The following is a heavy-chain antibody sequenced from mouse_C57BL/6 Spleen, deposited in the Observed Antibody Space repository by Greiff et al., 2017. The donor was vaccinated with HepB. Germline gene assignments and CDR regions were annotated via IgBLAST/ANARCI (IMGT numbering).Heavy chain of an antibody. V-gene: IGHV1-82*01. CDR1: GYAFSSSW. Sequence: QVQLQQAGPELVKPGASVKISCKASGYAFSSSWMNWVKQRPGKGLEWIGRIYPGDGDTNYNGKFKGKATLTADKSSSTAYMQLSSLTSEDSAVYFCARLYSNYYAMDYWGQGTSVTVSS. CDR3: ARLYSNYYAMDY. CDR2: IYPGDGDT. J-gene: IGHJ4*01. D-gene: IGHD2-5*01.